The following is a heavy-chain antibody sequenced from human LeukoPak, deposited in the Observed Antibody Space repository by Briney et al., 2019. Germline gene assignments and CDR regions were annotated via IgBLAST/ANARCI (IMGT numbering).Heavy chain of an antibody. CDR3: AREVAAAGSYP. D-gene: IGHD6-13*01. J-gene: IGHJ5*02. CDR1: GYTFTSYY. Sequence: GASVKVSCKASGYTFTSYYMHWVRQAPGRGLEWMGIINPSGGSTSYAQKFQGRVTMTRDTSTSTVYMELSSLRSEDTAVYYCAREVAAAGSYPWGQGTLVTVSS. V-gene: IGHV1-46*01. CDR2: INPSGGST.